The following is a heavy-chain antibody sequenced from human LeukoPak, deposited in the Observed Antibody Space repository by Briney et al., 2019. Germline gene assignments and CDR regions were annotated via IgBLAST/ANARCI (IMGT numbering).Heavy chain of an antibody. CDR2: IYYSGST. Sequence: SETLSLTCSDSGDSISGYSWSWIRQPPGKGLEWIGYIYYSGSTNYNPSLKSRVTISVDMSKNQFSLKLRSVTAADTAVYYCARVEYYGSGTYYIQYFQHWGQGTLVTVSS. J-gene: IGHJ1*01. CDR1: GDSISGYS. V-gene: IGHV4-59*01. D-gene: IGHD3-10*01. CDR3: ARVEYYGSGTYYIQYFQH.